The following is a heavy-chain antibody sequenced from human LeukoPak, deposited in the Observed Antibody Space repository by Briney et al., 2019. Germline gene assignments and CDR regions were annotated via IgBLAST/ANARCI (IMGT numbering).Heavy chain of an antibody. D-gene: IGHD6-6*01. Sequence: PGGSLRLSCGASGFTFSDYYMSWVRQAPGKGLEWVSYVSSSGNTIYYADSVKGRFTISRDNAKNSLYPQMNSLTAEDTAVYYCAREASSSSVIDYWGQGTLVTVSS. V-gene: IGHV3-11*01. CDR2: VSSSGNTI. CDR1: GFTFSDYY. CDR3: AREASSSSVIDY. J-gene: IGHJ4*02.